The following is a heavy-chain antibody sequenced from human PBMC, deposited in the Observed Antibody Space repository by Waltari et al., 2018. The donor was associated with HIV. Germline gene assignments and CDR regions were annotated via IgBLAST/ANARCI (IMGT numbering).Heavy chain of an antibody. J-gene: IGHJ4*02. D-gene: IGHD1-26*01. CDR3: ARDGSSYYGLDY. CDR1: GFTFSPYE. V-gene: IGHV3-48*03. Sequence: EVQVVESGGGLVKPGGSLRLSCAASGFTFSPYEMNWVRQAPGKGREWVSYIRSSGSTIYYADAVKGRFTISRDNAKNSLYLQMNSLRAEDTAVYFCARDGSSYYGLDYWGRGTLVTVSS. CDR2: IRSSGSTI.